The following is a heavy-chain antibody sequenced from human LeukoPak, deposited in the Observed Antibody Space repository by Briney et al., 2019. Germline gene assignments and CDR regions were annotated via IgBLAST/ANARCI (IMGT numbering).Heavy chain of an antibody. J-gene: IGHJ5*02. D-gene: IGHD3-3*01. CDR1: GGSFSGYY. Sequence: SETLSLTCAVYGGSFSGYYWSWIRQPPGKGLKWIGEINHSGSTNYDPSLKSRVTISVDTSKNQFSLKLSSVTAADTAAYYCARGLTYYDFWSGYNWFDPWGQGTLVTVSS. V-gene: IGHV4-34*01. CDR3: ARGLTYYDFWSGYNWFDP. CDR2: INHSGST.